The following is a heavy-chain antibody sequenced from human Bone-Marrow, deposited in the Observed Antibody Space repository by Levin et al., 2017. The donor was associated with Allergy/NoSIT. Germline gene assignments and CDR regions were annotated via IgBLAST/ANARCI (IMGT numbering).Heavy chain of an antibody. D-gene: IGHD6-19*01. Sequence: AASVKVSCEASGFAFYSYAITWVRQAPGKGLEWISAIRGSGEKTYYADSVEGRFTVSRDNSKDTVYLQMNSLRGEDTAVYFCAREKGGTRGWYTVDYWGQGALVIVSP. CDR3: AREKGGTRGWYTVDY. CDR2: IRGSGEKT. V-gene: IGHV3-23*01. J-gene: IGHJ4*02. CDR1: GFAFYSYA.